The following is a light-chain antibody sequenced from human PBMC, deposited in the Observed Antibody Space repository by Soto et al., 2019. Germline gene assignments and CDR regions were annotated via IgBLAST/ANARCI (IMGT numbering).Light chain of an antibody. CDR2: AAS. CDR3: QQLYSYPIT. V-gene: IGKV1-9*01. Sequence: DIQLTQSPSFLSASVGDRVTITCRASQGISSYLAWYQQRPGKAPKLLIYAASTLQSGVSSRFSGSGSGTEFTLTVSSLQPEDFATYYCQQLYSYPITFGQGTRLEIK. J-gene: IGKJ5*01. CDR1: QGISSY.